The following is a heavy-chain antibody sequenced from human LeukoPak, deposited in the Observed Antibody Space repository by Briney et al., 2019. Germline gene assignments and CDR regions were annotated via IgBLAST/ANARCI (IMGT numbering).Heavy chain of an antibody. CDR2: ISSSSSYI. Sequence: GGSLRLSCAASGFTFSSYSMNWVRQAPGKGLEWVSSISSSSSYIYYADSVKGRFTISRDNAKNSLYLQMNSLRAEDTAVCHCARVGSYLEDYWGQGTLVTVSS. V-gene: IGHV3-21*01. J-gene: IGHJ4*02. CDR1: GFTFSSYS. D-gene: IGHD1-26*01. CDR3: ARVGSYLEDY.